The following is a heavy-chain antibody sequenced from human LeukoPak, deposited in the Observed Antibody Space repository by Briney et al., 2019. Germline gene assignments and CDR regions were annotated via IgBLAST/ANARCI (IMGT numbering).Heavy chain of an antibody. D-gene: IGHD6-13*01. V-gene: IGHV3-21*01. CDR1: GFNFSSYS. CDR3: ARGYSSSWYLQ. J-gene: IGHJ4*02. Sequence: SGGSLRLSCARSGFNFSSYSMSWVRQAPWKGLEFVSSISSSSSFIYYADSVKGRFTISRDNAKKSLSLQMNSLRADDTAVYYCARGYSSSWYLQGGQGTLVTVSS. CDR2: ISSSSSFI.